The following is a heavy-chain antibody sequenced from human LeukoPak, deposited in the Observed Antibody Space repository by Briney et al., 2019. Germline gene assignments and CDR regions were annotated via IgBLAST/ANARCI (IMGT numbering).Heavy chain of an antibody. CDR3: AKIGRGYSSRYYFDY. V-gene: IGHV3-20*04. CDR2: INWNGDSS. CDR1: GFRLDEYG. J-gene: IGHJ4*02. D-gene: IGHD6-13*01. Sequence: PGGSLRLSCAASGFRLDEYGMNWVRQVPGKGLEWVSGINWNGDSSLYGDSVRGRFTISRDNSKNTLYLQMNSLRAEDTAVYYCAKIGRGYSSRYYFDYWGQGTLVTVSS.